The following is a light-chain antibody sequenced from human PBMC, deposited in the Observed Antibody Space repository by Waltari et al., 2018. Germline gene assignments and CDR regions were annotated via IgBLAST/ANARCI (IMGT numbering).Light chain of an antibody. CDR2: EVN. V-gene: IGLV2-8*01. Sequence: QSSLTQPPSASGSPGQSVTMSCPGTSSDVGGYDYVPCYQQHPGTVPNLIIYEVNERPSGVPHRFSGSKSGNTASLTVSGLQAEDEADYYCSSYAGSNSHVFGTGTRVTVL. CDR1: SSDVGGYDY. CDR3: SSYAGSNSHV. J-gene: IGLJ1*01.